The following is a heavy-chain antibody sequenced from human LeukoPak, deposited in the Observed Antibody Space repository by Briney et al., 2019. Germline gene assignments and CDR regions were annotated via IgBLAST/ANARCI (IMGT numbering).Heavy chain of an antibody. V-gene: IGHV3-30*04. D-gene: IGHD6-13*01. CDR2: ISYDGSNR. CDR1: GFTFSSFA. Sequence: GGSLRLSCAASGFTFSSFAMHWVRQAPGKGLDGVAVISYDGSNRYYADSVKGRFTISRDNSKNTLYLQMNSLRAEDTAVYYCARDSSSSDAFDIWGQGTMVTVSS. J-gene: IGHJ3*02. CDR3: ARDSSSSDAFDI.